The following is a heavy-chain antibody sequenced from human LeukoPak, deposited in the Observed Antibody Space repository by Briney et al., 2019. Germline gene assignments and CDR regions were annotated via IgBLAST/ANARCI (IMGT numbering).Heavy chain of an antibody. Sequence: PGGSLRLSCAASGFTFSSYWMHWVRQAPGKGQVWVSRINSDGSSTSYADSVKGRFTISRDNAKNTLYLQMNSLRAEDTAVYYCARDRGQYFDYWGQGTLVTVSS. CDR2: INSDGSST. CDR1: GFTFSSYW. D-gene: IGHD3-10*01. V-gene: IGHV3-74*01. CDR3: ARDRGQYFDY. J-gene: IGHJ4*02.